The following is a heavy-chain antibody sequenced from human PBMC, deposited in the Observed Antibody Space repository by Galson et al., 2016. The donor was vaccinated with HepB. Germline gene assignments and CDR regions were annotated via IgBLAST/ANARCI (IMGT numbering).Heavy chain of an antibody. J-gene: IGHJ5*02. V-gene: IGHV1-46*01. D-gene: IGHD2-8*01. CDR3: ARAIMTPSANWFDP. Sequence: SCKASGYTFINYYIHWVRQAPGQGLEWMGIINPLSGGTDYAQRFQGRVTMTRDTSTSTVSMELSSLRSEDTAVYYCARAIMTPSANWFDPWGQGSLVTVSS. CDR1: GYTFINYY. CDR2: INPLSGGT.